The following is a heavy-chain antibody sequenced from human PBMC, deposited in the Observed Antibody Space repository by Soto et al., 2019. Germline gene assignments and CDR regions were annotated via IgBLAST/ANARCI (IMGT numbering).Heavy chain of an antibody. CDR1: GGSVTNSSYY. CDR3: VGQRTTVPTQAYFDY. J-gene: IGHJ4*02. Sequence: PSETLSLTCTVSGGSVTNSSYYWGWIRQSPGKGLEWIGSVYYRGRSYSKSSVKSRVTISVDTSKNRFSLSLHSVTASDTAVYFCVGQRTTVPTQAYFDYWGPGALVTVSS. D-gene: IGHD4-17*01. CDR2: VYYRGRS. V-gene: IGHV4-39*01.